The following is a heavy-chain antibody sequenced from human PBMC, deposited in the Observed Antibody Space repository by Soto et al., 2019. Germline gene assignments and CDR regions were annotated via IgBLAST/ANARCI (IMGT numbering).Heavy chain of an antibody. CDR3: AGGSDCYGGWLDQ. D-gene: IGHD2-21*02. V-gene: IGHV4-4*02. CDR2: NYHSGST. Sequence: QVQLQESGPGLVKPSGTLSLTCAVSGDSISSNNWWSWVRQPPGKGLEWIGENYHSGSTNYNPSLESRDTISVDKSKNQFSLKLTSVTAADTAVYYCAGGSDCYGGWLDQWGQGTLVTVSS. J-gene: IGHJ4*02. CDR1: GDSISSNNW.